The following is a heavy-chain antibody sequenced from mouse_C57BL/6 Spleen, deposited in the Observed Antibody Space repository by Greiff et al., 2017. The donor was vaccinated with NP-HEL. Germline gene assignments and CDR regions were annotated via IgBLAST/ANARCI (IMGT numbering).Heavy chain of an antibody. Sequence: QVQLKESGPELVKPGASVKISCKASGYAFSSSWMNWVKQRPGKGLEWIGRIYPGDGDTNYNGKFKGKATLTADTSSSTAYMQLSSLTSEDSAVYFCASWNWDYFDYWGQGTTLTVSS. CDR2: IYPGDGDT. V-gene: IGHV1-82*01. D-gene: IGHD4-1*01. CDR3: ASWNWDYFDY. CDR1: GYAFSSSW. J-gene: IGHJ2*01.